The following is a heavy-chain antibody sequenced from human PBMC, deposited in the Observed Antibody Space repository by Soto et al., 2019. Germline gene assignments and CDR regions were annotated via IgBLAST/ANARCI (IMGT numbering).Heavy chain of an antibody. CDR2: IDPSDSYT. D-gene: IGHD6-6*01. J-gene: IGHJ5*02. Sequence: GESLKISCKGSGYSFTSYWISWVRQMPGKGLEWMGRIDPSDSYTNYSPSFQGHVTISADKSISTAYLQWSSLKASDTAMYYCARRTPGGTYSSSLKGFDPWGQGTLVTVS. V-gene: IGHV5-10-1*01. CDR1: GYSFTSYW. CDR3: ARRTPGGTYSSSLKGFDP.